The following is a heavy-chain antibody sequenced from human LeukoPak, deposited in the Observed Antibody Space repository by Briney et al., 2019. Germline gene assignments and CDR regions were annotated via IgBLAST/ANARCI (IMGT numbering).Heavy chain of an antibody. CDR1: GGSISSGGYY. V-gene: IGHV4-30-2*01. D-gene: IGHD3-10*01. J-gene: IGHJ4*02. CDR3: ARHSLGARFDY. Sequence: SQTLSLTCTVSGGSISSGGYYWSWIRQPPGKGLEWIGYIYHSGSTYYNPSLKSRVTISVDRSKNQFSLKLSSVTAADTAVYYCARHSLGARFDYWGQGTLVTVSS. CDR2: IYHSGST.